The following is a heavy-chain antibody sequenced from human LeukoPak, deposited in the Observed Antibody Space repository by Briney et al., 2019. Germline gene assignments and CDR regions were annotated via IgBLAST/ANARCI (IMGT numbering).Heavy chain of an antibody. CDR2: IRQDGSEK. CDR3: ARDYVWGSDRYTDY. CDR1: GFTFSSYW. V-gene: IGHV3-7*05. Sequence: GGSLRLSCAASGFTFSSYWMTWVRQAPGRGLEWVANIRQDGSEKYYVDSVKGRFTISRDNAKNSLYLQMNSLRAEDTAVYYCARDYVWGSDRYTDYWGQGTLVTVSS. D-gene: IGHD3-16*02. J-gene: IGHJ4*02.